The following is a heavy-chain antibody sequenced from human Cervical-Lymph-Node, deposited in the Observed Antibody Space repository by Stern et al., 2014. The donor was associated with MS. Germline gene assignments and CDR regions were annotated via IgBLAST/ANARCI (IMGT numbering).Heavy chain of an antibody. CDR2: INSDGSST. Sequence: EVQLEESGGGLVQPGGSLRLSCAASGFTFSSYWMHWVRQTPGKGLVLVSRINSDGSSTRYADSVEGRFTISRENAKNTLYLQMNSLRAEYTAVYYCARDPSYCGGDCYANWFDPWGQGTLVTVSS. J-gene: IGHJ5*02. V-gene: IGHV3-74*01. CDR1: GFTFSSYW. D-gene: IGHD2-21*02. CDR3: ARDPSYCGGDCYANWFDP.